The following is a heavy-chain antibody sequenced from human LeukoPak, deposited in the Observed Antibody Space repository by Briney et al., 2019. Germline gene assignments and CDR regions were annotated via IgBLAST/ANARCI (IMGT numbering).Heavy chain of an antibody. J-gene: IGHJ4*02. CDR1: GGSFSGYY. CDR2: INHSGST. V-gene: IGHV4-34*01. CDR3: ARDNHYYDSSGYRYFDY. Sequence: SETLSLTCAVYGGSFSGYYWSWIRQPPGKGLEWIGEINHSGSTNYNPFLKSRVTISVDTSKNQFSLKLSSVTTADTAVYYCARDNHYYDSSGYRYFDYWGQGTLVTVSS. D-gene: IGHD3-22*01.